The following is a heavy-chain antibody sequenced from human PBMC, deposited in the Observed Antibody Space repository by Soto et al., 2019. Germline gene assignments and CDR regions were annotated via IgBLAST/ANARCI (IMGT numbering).Heavy chain of an antibody. CDR2: IYYSGST. CDR3: ARVMVVPAATLFGSDYYYYYGMDV. CDR1: GGSISSGGYY. V-gene: IGHV4-31*03. D-gene: IGHD2-2*01. Sequence: QVQLQESGPGLVKPSQTLSLTCTVSGGSISSGGYYWSWIRQHPGKGLEWIGYIYYSGSTYYNPSLQRRVTISVDTSKNQFSLKLSSVIAADTAVYYCARVMVVPAATLFGSDYYYYYGMDVWGQGTTVTVSS. J-gene: IGHJ6*02.